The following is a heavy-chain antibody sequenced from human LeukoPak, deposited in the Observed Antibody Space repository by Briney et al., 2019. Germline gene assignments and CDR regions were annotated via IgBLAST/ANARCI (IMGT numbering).Heavy chain of an antibody. V-gene: IGHV4-59*05. CDR3: ARLTMIVVGRLDY. Sequence: SETLSLTCTVSGGSISSQFWSWIRQPPGKGLEWIGNIYYSGSTYYNPSLKSRVTISVDTSKNQFSLKLSSVTAADTAVYYCARLTMIVVGRLDYWGQGTLVTVSS. CDR1: GGSISSQF. J-gene: IGHJ4*02. D-gene: IGHD3-22*01. CDR2: IYYSGST.